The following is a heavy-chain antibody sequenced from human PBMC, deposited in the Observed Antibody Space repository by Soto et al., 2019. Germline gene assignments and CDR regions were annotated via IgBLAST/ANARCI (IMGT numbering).Heavy chain of an antibody. CDR3: ASLRPIAVAGTGNYYYDCMDV. CDR1: GYSFNSYW. Sequence: PGAALTISCKGSGYSFNSYWISWVRQMPGKGLEWMGRIDPSDSYTNYSPSFQGHVTISADKSISTAYLQWSSLKASDTAMYYCASLRPIAVAGTGNYYYDCMDVWRQGPTVTVSS. D-gene: IGHD6-19*01. J-gene: IGHJ6*02. CDR2: IDPSDSYT. V-gene: IGHV5-10-1*01.